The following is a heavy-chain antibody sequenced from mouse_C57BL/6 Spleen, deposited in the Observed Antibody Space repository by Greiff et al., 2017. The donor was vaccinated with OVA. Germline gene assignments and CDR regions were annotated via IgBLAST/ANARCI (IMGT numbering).Heavy chain of an antibody. Sequence: DVQLQESGPVLVKPGASVKMSCKASGYTFTDYYMNWVKQSHGKSLEWIGVINPYNGGTSYNQKFKGKATLTVDKSSSTAYMELNSLTSEDSAVYYCARGDYLDYWGQGTTLTVSS. CDR3: ARGDYLDY. CDR1: GYTFTDYY. CDR2: INPYNGGT. V-gene: IGHV1-19*01. J-gene: IGHJ2*01.